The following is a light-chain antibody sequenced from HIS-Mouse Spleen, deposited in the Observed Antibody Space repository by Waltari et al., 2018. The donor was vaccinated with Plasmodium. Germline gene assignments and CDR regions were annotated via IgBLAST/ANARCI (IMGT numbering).Light chain of an antibody. V-gene: IGKV3-15*01. Sequence: EIVMTQSPATLSVSPVERATLSCRASQSVSNNLAWYQQKPGQGPRLLIYGSATRATGIPARFSGSGSGKEFTLTISSLQSEDFAVYYCQKYNNWSFTFGPGTKVDIK. CDR3: QKYNNWSFT. CDR2: GSA. J-gene: IGKJ3*01. CDR1: QSVSNN.